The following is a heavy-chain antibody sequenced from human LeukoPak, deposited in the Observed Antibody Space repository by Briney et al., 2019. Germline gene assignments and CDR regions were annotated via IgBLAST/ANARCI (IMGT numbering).Heavy chain of an antibody. Sequence: KSGGSLRLFCAASGFTFSSYSMNWVRQAPGKGLEWVSSISSSSNYIYYADSVKGRFTISRDNAKNSLYLQMNSLRAEDAAVYYCARDTLVAGYFDYWGQGTLVTVSS. CDR3: ARDTLVAGYFDY. CDR1: GFTFSSYS. J-gene: IGHJ4*02. CDR2: ISSSSNYI. D-gene: IGHD2-15*01. V-gene: IGHV3-21*01.